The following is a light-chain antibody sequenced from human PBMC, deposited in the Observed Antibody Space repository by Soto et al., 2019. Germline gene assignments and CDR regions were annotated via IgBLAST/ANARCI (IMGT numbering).Light chain of an antibody. CDR1: SSDVGASNL. CDR2: EVT. Sequence: QSALTQPASVSGSPGQSITISCTGTSSDVGASNLVSWFQQHPGKAPKLIIYEVTKWPSGVSTRFSGSKSGNTASLTISGLQAEDEAHYYCCSYAGSGTFVFGGGTKLTVL. CDR3: CSYAGSGTFV. J-gene: IGLJ2*01. V-gene: IGLV2-23*02.